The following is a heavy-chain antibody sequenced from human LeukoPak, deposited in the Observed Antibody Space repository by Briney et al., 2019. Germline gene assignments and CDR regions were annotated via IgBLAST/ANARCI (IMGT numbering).Heavy chain of an antibody. D-gene: IGHD2-15*01. Sequence: QPGGSLRLSCAASGFTFSTYWMHWVRQAPGKGLVWVSRINSDGSSTSYADSVKGRFTISRDNAKNSLYLQMNSLRAEDTALYYCARIDRYCSGGSCYSAWFDPWGQGTLVTVSS. J-gene: IGHJ5*02. CDR2: INSDGSST. CDR1: GFTFSTYW. CDR3: ARIDRYCSGGSCYSAWFDP. V-gene: IGHV3-74*01.